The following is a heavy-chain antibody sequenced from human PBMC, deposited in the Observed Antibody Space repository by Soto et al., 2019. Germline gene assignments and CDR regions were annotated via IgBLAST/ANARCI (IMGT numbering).Heavy chain of an antibody. CDR1: GFTFSDYA. CDR3: AKKSVRSYFDY. J-gene: IGHJ4*02. CDR2: ISGSGGST. Sequence: PGGSLRLSCAASGFTFSDYAMAWVRQAPGKGLEWVSDISGSGGSTYYADSAKGRFTVSRDNSKNTLYLQMNSLRAEDTALYYCAKKSVRSYFDYWGQGTQV. D-gene: IGHD3-3*01. V-gene: IGHV3-23*01.